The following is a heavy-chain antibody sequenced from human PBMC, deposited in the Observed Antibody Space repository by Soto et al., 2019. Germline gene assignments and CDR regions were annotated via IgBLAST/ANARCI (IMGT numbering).Heavy chain of an antibody. V-gene: IGHV3-23*01. CDR2: ISGSGGST. CDR3: AKAATVVTLYYFDY. CDR1: GFTFSSYA. J-gene: IGHJ4*02. Sequence: GGSLRLSCAASGFTFSSYAMRCVRQAPGKGLEWGAAISGSGGSTYYADSVKGRFTISRDNAKNTLYLQMNSLRAEDTAVYYCAKAATVVTLYYFDYWSQGTLVTVSS. D-gene: IGHD4-17*01.